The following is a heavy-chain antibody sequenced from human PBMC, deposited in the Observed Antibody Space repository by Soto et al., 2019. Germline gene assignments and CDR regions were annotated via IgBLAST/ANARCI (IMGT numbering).Heavy chain of an antibody. D-gene: IGHD2-8*01. Sequence: GGSLRLSCAASGFAFSSYAMSWVRQAPGKGLEWVAVISYDGSNKYYADSVKGRFTISRDNSKNTLYLQMNSLRAEDTAVYYCARDMGPPYDQSPSWFDPWGQGTLVTVYS. J-gene: IGHJ5*02. CDR2: ISYDGSNK. V-gene: IGHV3-30-3*01. CDR3: ARDMGPPYDQSPSWFDP. CDR1: GFAFSSYA.